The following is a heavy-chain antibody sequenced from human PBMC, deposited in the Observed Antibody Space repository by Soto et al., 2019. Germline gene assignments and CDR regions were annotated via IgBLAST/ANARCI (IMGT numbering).Heavy chain of an antibody. J-gene: IGHJ6*02. CDR3: AAGDYYYGMDV. CDR2: ISSSGSTI. CDR1: GFTFSSYS. V-gene: IGHV3-48*04. Sequence: EVQLVESGGGLVQPGGSLRLSCAASGFTFSSYSMNWVRQAPGKGLEWVSYISSSGSTIYHADSVKGRFTISRDNAKNSLYLQMNSLRAEDTAVYYCAAGDYYYGMDVWGQGTTVTVSS.